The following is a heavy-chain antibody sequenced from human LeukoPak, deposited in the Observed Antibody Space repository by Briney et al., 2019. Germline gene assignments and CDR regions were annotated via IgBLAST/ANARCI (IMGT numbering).Heavy chain of an antibody. J-gene: IGHJ4*02. CDR2: INPNSGGR. V-gene: IGHV1-2*02. D-gene: IGHD3-3*01. Sequence: GASVTVSCKASGYTFTVYYMHWVRQAPGQGLEWMGWINPNSGGRNYSQKFQGRVTMTRDTSISTAYMELSRLRSDDTAVYYCARAFEFWSGYSLDYWGQGTLVTVSS. CDR1: GYTFTVYY. CDR3: ARAFEFWSGYSLDY.